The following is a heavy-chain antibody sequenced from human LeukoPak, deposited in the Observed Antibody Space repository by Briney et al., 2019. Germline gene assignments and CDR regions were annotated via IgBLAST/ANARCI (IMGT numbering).Heavy chain of an antibody. D-gene: IGHD4-11*01. J-gene: IGHJ4*02. V-gene: IGHV1-18*01. CDR3: ARVLDYNRPPDY. CDR1: GYTFTSYG. CDR2: ISAYNGNT. Sequence: ASVKVSCKASGYTFTSYGISWVRQAPGQGLEWMGWISAYNGNTNYAQKLQGRVTVTTDTSTSTAYMELRSLRSDDTAVYYCARVLDYNRPPDYWGQGTLVTVSS.